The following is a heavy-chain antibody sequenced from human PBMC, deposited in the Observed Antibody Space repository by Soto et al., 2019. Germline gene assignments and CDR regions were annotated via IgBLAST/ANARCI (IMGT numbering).Heavy chain of an antibody. Sequence: EVQLVESGGGLVQPGGSLRLSCAASGFTFSSYWMSWVRQAPGKGLEWVANIKQDGSEKYYVDSVKGRFTISRDNTKNSLYLQMNSLRAEDTAVYYCARGYCGGDCYHIDAFDIWGQGIMVTVSS. CDR1: GFTFSSYW. CDR2: IKQDGSEK. J-gene: IGHJ3*02. V-gene: IGHV3-7*01. D-gene: IGHD2-21*01. CDR3: ARGYCGGDCYHIDAFDI.